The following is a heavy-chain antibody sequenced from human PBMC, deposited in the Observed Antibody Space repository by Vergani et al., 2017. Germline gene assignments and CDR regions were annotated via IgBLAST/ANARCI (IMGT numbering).Heavy chain of an antibody. CDR3: ASVPSLGYYYYYMDV. D-gene: IGHD2-2*01. CDR1: GYSISSGYY. Sequence: QVQLQESGPGLVKPSETLSLTCTVSGYSISSGYYWGWIRQPPGKGLEWIGSIYHSGSTYYNPSLKRRVTISVDKSKNQFALKLSSVTAADTAVYYCASVPSLGYYYYYMDVWGKGTTVTVSS. J-gene: IGHJ6*03. V-gene: IGHV4-38-2*02. CDR2: IYHSGST.